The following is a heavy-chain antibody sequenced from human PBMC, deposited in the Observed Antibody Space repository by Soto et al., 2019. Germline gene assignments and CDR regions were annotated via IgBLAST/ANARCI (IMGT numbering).Heavy chain of an antibody. J-gene: IGHJ4*02. CDR3: ARDSTYYYDSSGPIDY. CDR2: IYHSGST. D-gene: IGHD3-22*01. CDR1: GGSISSGGYS. Sequence: SETLSLTCAVSGGSISSGGYSWSWIRQPPGKGLEWIGYIYHSGSTYYNPSLKSRVTISVDTSKNQFSLKLSSVTAADTAVYYCARDSTYYYDSSGPIDYWGQGTLATVSS. V-gene: IGHV4-30-2*05.